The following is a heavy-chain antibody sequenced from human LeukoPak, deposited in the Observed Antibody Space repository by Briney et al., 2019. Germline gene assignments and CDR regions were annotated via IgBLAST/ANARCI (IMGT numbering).Heavy chain of an antibody. Sequence: GASVKVSCKASGYTFTSYGISWVRQAPGQGLEWMGWISAYNGNTNYAQKLQGRVTMTTDTSTSTAYMDLRSLRSDDTAVYYCARGGRLERRGDPDAFDIWGQGTMVTVSS. CDR2: ISAYNGNT. J-gene: IGHJ3*02. CDR1: GYTFTSYG. V-gene: IGHV1-18*01. D-gene: IGHD1-1*01. CDR3: ARGGRLERRGDPDAFDI.